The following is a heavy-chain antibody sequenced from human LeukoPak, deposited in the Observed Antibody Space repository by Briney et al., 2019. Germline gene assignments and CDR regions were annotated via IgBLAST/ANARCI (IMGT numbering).Heavy chain of an antibody. Sequence: GESLKISCKGSGYSFTSYWIGWVRQMPGKGLEWMGIIYPGDSDTRYSPSFQGQVTISADKSIGTAYLQWSSLKASDTAMYYCARRPHSSSWLNWFDPWGQGTLVTVSS. CDR2: IYPGDSDT. V-gene: IGHV5-51*01. J-gene: IGHJ5*02. CDR3: ARRPHSSSWLNWFDP. D-gene: IGHD6-13*01. CDR1: GYSFTSYW.